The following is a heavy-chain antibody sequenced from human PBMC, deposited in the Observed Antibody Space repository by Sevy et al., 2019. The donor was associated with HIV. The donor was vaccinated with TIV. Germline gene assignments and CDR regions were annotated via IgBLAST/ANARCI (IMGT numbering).Heavy chain of an antibody. J-gene: IGHJ6*02. CDR2: IQSGGKI. CDR1: GFSVSSNY. CDR3: AREDIVLGEDNYYGIDV. Sequence: GGSLRLSCAASGFSVSSNYMSWVRQAPGKGPEWVSVIQSGGKISYADSVQGRFTISRDNSKNTLYLQMNSLRAEETAVYYCAREDIVLGEDNYYGIDVWDQGTTVTVSS. D-gene: IGHD2-15*01. V-gene: IGHV3-53*01.